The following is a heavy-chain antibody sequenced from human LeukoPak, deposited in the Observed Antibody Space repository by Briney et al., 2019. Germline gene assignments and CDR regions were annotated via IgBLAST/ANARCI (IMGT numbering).Heavy chain of an antibody. J-gene: IGHJ5*02. D-gene: IGHD2-15*01. Sequence: ASVKVSRKASGYTFTSYAMHWVRQAPGQRLEWMGWINAGNGNTKYSQKFQGRVTITRDTSASTAYMELSSLRSEDTAVYYCARYCSGGSCYSGFDPWGQGTLVTVSS. CDR2: INAGNGNT. CDR1: GYTFTSYA. CDR3: ARYCSGGSCYSGFDP. V-gene: IGHV1-3*01.